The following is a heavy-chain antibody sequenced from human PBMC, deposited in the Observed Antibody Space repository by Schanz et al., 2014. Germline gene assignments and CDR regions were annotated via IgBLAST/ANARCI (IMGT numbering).Heavy chain of an antibody. CDR1: GFTFSSYG. D-gene: IGHD1-26*01. V-gene: IGHV3-33*01. J-gene: IGHJ4*02. Sequence: QVQLVESGGGVVQPGRSLRLSCAAFGFTFSSYGMHWVRQAPGKGLEWVAVIWYDGSNKYYADSVKGRFTISRDNSKNTLFLQMNSLRAEDTAVYYCARDHTTESYYSAGPPIDYWGQGTLLTVSS. CDR2: IWYDGSNK. CDR3: ARDHTTESYYSAGPPIDY.